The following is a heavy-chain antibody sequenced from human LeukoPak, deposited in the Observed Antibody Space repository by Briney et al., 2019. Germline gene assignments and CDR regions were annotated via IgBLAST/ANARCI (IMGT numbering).Heavy chain of an antibody. Sequence: PSETLSLTCTVSGGSISSSSYYWGWIRQPPGKGLEWIGSIYYSGSTYYNPSLKSRVTISVDTSKNQFSLKLSSVTAADTAVYYCAKEIPWVSPWGQGTLVTVSS. D-gene: IGHD6-13*01. CDR2: IYYSGST. CDR3: AKEIPWVSP. J-gene: IGHJ5*02. CDR1: GGSISSSSYY. V-gene: IGHV4-39*07.